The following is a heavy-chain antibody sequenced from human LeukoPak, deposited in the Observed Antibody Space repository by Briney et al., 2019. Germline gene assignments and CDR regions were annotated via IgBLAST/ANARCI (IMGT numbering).Heavy chain of an antibody. CDR1: GDSISSYY. CDR2: IYYSGST. D-gene: IGHD3-10*01. J-gene: IGHJ4*02. V-gene: IGHV4-59*01. Sequence: SETLSLTCTVSGDSISSYYWSWIRQPPGKGLEWIGYIYYSGSTNYNPSLKSRVTISVDTSKNQFSLKLSSVTAADTAVYYCAKYIGGSMFEHWGQGALVTVSS. CDR3: AKYIGGSMFEH.